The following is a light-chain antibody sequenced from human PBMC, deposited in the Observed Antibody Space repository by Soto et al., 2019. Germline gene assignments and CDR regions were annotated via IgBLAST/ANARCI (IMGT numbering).Light chain of an antibody. CDR3: QQYGDSPLT. CDR1: QSVTVNS. CDR2: AAS. J-gene: IGKJ3*01. Sequence: EIVLTQSPATLSSFPGDIVTLSFSASQSVTVNSLAWYEQKPGQAPRLLIYAASTRAAAVPDRFTGSGSGTDFALTISRLEPEDFGVYYCQQYGDSPLTSGPGTKVDIK. V-gene: IGKV3-20*01.